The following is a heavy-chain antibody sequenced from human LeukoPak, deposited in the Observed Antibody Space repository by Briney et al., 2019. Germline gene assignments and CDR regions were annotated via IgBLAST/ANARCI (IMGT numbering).Heavy chain of an antibody. V-gene: IGHV3-48*03. D-gene: IGHD4-23*01. Sequence: GGSLRLSCTVSGFTFSSHEMNWVRQAPGKGLEWVSYISSSGNTKYYADSVRGRSTISRDNAKNSLYLQMNSLRAEDTAVYYCAREFDYGGHFVHWGQGTLVTVSS. J-gene: IGHJ4*02. CDR1: GFTFSSHE. CDR2: ISSSGNTK. CDR3: AREFDYGGHFVH.